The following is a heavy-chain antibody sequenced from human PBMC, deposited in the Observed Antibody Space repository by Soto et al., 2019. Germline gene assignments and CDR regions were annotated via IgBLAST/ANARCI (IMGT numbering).Heavy chain of an antibody. D-gene: IGHD1-20*01. Sequence: PGESLKISCQASGYIFSSNWIGWVRQMPGKGLEWMGIIYPGDSETRYSPSFQGQVTISADRSFNTAYLQWTSLQASDTAMYYCARRGITSDAFDIWGQGTMVTVSS. CDR3: ARRGITSDAFDI. V-gene: IGHV5-51*01. CDR1: GYIFSSNW. J-gene: IGHJ3*02. CDR2: IYPGDSET.